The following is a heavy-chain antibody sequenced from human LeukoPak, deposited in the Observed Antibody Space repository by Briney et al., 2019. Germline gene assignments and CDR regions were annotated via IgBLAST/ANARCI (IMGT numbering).Heavy chain of an antibody. CDR1: GFTFTSYW. Sequence: PGGSLRLSCAASGFTFTSYWMGRVRQVPGKGLEWVANIKREGSEKYYVGSVKGRFTISRDNAENSLYLQMNSLRAEDTAVYYCARVSYGDHGMFDYWGQGTLVTVSS. D-gene: IGHD4/OR15-4a*01. CDR2: IKREGSEK. V-gene: IGHV3-7*05. CDR3: ARVSYGDHGMFDY. J-gene: IGHJ4*02.